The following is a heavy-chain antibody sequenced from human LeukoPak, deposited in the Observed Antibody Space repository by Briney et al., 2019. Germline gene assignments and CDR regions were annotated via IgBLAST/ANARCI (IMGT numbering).Heavy chain of an antibody. CDR2: IYYSGST. Sequence: PSETLSLTCTVSGGSISSSSYYWGWIRQPPGKGLEWIGSIYYSGSTYYNPSLKSRVTISVDTSKNQFSLKLSSVTAADTAVYYCARRRYGSGSYPRASRPAYFDYWGQGTLVTVSS. CDR1: GGSISSSSYY. D-gene: IGHD3-10*01. V-gene: IGHV4-39*07. J-gene: IGHJ4*02. CDR3: ARRRYGSGSYPRASRPAYFDY.